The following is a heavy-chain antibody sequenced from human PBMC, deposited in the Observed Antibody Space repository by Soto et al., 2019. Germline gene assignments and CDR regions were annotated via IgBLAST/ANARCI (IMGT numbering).Heavy chain of an antibody. D-gene: IGHD2-2*01. J-gene: IGHJ3*01. Sequence: QLQLQQSGPGLVKPSETLSLTCTVSGVSISNPYYYWGWIRQTPGKGLEWIGSIHHSGSTFYNPSLRSRATISLDTSRNQLSLRLTSVSVADTAVYYCARRQSTYTVQAPAAIYADDGFDFWGQGTMVTVSS. CDR3: ARRQSTYTVQAPAAIYADDGFDF. CDR2: IHHSGST. CDR1: GVSISNPYYY. V-gene: IGHV4-39*01.